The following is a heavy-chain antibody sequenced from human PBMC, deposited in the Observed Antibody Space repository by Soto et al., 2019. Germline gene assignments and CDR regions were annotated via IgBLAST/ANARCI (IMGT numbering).Heavy chain of an antibody. V-gene: IGHV3-33*01. Sequence: QVQLVESGGGVVQPGRSLRLSCAASGFSFGTYGMHWVRQAPGKGLEWVAVIWYDGSKEYYADSVKGRFTISRDNSKNTLYLQMNSLTAEDTAVYYCAREQGGSYCSGGTCYPKGLGYWGQGTLVTVSS. J-gene: IGHJ4*02. CDR1: GFSFGTYG. D-gene: IGHD2-15*01. CDR3: AREQGGSYCSGGTCYPKGLGY. CDR2: IWYDGSKE.